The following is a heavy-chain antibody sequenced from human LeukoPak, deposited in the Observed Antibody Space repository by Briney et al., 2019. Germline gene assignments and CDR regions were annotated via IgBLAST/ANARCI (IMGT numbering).Heavy chain of an antibody. CDR3: ARGPDSGPYYFDY. D-gene: IGHD3-10*01. J-gene: IGHJ4*02. CDR2: IYYSGST. Sequence: SETLSLTCTVSGGSFSSSSYYWGWIRQPPGKGLEWIGSIYYSGSTYYNPSLKSRVTISVDTSKNQFSLKLSSVTAADTAVYYCARGPDSGPYYFDYWGQGTLVTVSS. CDR1: GGSFSSSSYY. V-gene: IGHV4-39*07.